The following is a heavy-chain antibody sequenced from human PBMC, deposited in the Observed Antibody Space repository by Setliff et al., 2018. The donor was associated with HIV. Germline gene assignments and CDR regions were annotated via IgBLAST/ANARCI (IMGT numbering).Heavy chain of an antibody. CDR3: ERDRYSGSSTDY. Sequence: SLRLSCAASGFTFSSYSMNWVRQAPGKGLEWVSYINSSSSYTHYADSVQGGFTISRDNVKNSLYLQRNSLRAEDTAVYYCERDRYSGSSTDYWGQGTLVTVSS. V-gene: IGHV3-21*01. CDR2: INSSSSYT. D-gene: IGHD1-26*01. CDR1: GFTFSSYS. J-gene: IGHJ4*02.